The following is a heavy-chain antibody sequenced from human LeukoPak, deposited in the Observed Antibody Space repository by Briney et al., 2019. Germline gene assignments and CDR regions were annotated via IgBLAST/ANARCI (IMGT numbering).Heavy chain of an antibody. CDR3: ARLGVRGVKPDY. D-gene: IGHD3-10*01. CDR2: FYYSEST. V-gene: IGHV4-59*01. CDR1: GGSISSYY. J-gene: IGHJ4*02. Sequence: SETLSLTCTVSGGSISSYYWSWIRQPPGKGLEWIGYFYYSESTNYNPSLKSRVTISVDMSKNQFSLKLSSATAADTAVYYCARLGVRGVKPDYWGQGTLVTVSS.